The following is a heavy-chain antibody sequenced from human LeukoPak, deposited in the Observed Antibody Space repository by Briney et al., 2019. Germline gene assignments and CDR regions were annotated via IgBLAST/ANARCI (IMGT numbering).Heavy chain of an antibody. CDR3: ARLGYCSGPSCASYYYYGVDV. D-gene: IGHD2-2*01. CDR2: ISSSGTTV. CDR1: GFTFSSYA. V-gene: IGHV3-48*03. J-gene: IGHJ6*04. Sequence: PGRSLRLSCAAAGFTFSSYAMHWVRQAPGKGLEWVSYISSSGTTVHYADSVKGRFTISRDNANKSLYLQMNTLRGEDTAVYYCARLGYCSGPSCASYYYYGVDVWSKASTVTAPS.